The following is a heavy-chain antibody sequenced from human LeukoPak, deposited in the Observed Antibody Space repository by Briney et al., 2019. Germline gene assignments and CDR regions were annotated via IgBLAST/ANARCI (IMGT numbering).Heavy chain of an antibody. CDR2: IYHSGST. V-gene: IGHV4-30-2*01. Sequence: SETLSLTCAVSGGSISSGGYSWSWIRQPPGKGLEWIGYIYHSGSTYYNPSLESRVTISVDRSKNQFSLKLSSVTAADTAVYYCARVYCSGGSCYEIDYWGQGTLVTVSS. J-gene: IGHJ4*02. CDR3: ARVYCSGGSCYEIDY. CDR1: GGSISSGGYS. D-gene: IGHD2-15*01.